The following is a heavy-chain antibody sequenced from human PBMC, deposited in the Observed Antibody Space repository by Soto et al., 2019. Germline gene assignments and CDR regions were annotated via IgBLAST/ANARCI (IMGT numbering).Heavy chain of an antibody. J-gene: IGHJ4*02. CDR1: GGSISSGDYY. V-gene: IGHV4-30-4*01. CDR2: IYYSGST. Sequence: QVQLQESGPGLVKPSQTLSLTCTVSGGSISSGDYYWRWIRQPPGKGLEWIGYIYYSGSTYYNPSLKSRVTISVDTSKNQFSLKLSSVTAADTAVYYCAREIGRRDFWSGSGYFDYWGQGTLVTVSS. D-gene: IGHD3-3*01. CDR3: AREIGRRDFWSGSGYFDY.